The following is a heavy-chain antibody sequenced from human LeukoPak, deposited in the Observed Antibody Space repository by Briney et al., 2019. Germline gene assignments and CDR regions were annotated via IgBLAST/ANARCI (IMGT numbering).Heavy chain of an antibody. J-gene: IGHJ6*02. V-gene: IGHV3-30*18. Sequence: QAGGSLRLSCVASGFTFRNYGMHWVRQAPGKGLEWVAVMLYDGSNKYYADSVKGRFTISRDSSKNTLYLQMNSLRIEDSALYYCAKPFLTGSSFAMDVWGQGTTVTVSS. CDR3: AKPFLTGSSFAMDV. D-gene: IGHD3-9*01. CDR2: MLYDGSNK. CDR1: GFTFRNYG.